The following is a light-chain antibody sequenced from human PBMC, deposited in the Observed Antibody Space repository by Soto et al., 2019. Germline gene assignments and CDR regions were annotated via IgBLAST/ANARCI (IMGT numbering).Light chain of an antibody. CDR1: SSDIGGYNY. J-gene: IGLJ2*01. CDR3: ISHAGSNNLGV. Sequence: QSALTQPPSASGSPGQSVTISCTGTSSDIGGYNYVSWYQQHPGKAPKLMIYEVTKRPSGVPDRFSGSKSSNTASLTVSWLQAEDEADYYCISHAGSNNLGVFGGGTKLTVL. CDR2: EVT. V-gene: IGLV2-8*01.